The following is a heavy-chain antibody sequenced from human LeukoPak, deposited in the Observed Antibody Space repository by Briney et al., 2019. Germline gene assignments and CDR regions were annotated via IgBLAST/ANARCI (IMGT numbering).Heavy chain of an antibody. V-gene: IGHV4-59*12. J-gene: IGHJ5*02. D-gene: IGHD2-2*01. CDR3: ARRKRSGCSSTSCLLNWFDP. CDR1: GGSISTYY. Sequence: SETLSLTCTVSGGSISTYYWSWIRQPPGKGLEWIGCVYYSGTANSGTTNYNPSLESRVRFQVDTSRNQVYLRLTSVTAADTAVYYCARRKRSGCSSTSCLLNWFDPWGQGTLVTVSS. CDR2: VYYSGTANSGTT.